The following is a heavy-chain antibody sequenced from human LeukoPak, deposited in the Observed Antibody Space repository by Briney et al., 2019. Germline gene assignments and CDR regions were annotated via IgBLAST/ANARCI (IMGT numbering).Heavy chain of an antibody. CDR1: GFPYSNYG. V-gene: IGHV3-30*02. J-gene: IGHJ6*02. D-gene: IGHD2-2*01. CDR2: IWYDGSKK. CDR3: AKDAGDIVVVPAAPYYYYGMDV. Sequence: GVPLSLSCAASGFPYSNYGLLWVRQAPGRGLEWVAFIWYDGSKKYYADSVKGRFTISRDNSKKTLYLQMNSLSAEDTAVYYCAKDAGDIVVVPAAPYYYYGMDVWGQGTTVTVSS.